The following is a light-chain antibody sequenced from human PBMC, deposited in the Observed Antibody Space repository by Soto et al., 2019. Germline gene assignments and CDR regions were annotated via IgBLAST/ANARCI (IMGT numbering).Light chain of an antibody. CDR2: TTN. Sequence: QTVVTQEPSLTVSQGGTVTLTCASNTGAVTSGYYPNWFQQKPGQAPRALIYTTNKRHSWTPARFSGSLLGGKAALTLAGVQPEDEAEYYCLLHYGGVKVFGGGTKLTVL. CDR3: LLHYGGVKV. CDR1: TGAVTSGYY. V-gene: IGLV7-43*01. J-gene: IGLJ2*01.